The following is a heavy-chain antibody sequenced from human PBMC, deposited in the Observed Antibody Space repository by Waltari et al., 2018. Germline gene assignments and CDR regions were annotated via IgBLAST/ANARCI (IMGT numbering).Heavy chain of an antibody. CDR1: GYIFTNYD. Sequence: QVQLVQSGAEVKIPGASVKVSCKASGYIFTNYDITWVRQATGQGLQWMGWINPNSGSAGQAETFYGRVTFTRSTSINTAYMELTGLTSEDTAIYYCARGYWGGNPYHYDMDVWGQGTTVTVSS. CDR2: INPNSGSA. J-gene: IGHJ6*02. CDR3: ARGYWGGNPYHYDMDV. V-gene: IGHV1-8*01. D-gene: IGHD3-10*01.